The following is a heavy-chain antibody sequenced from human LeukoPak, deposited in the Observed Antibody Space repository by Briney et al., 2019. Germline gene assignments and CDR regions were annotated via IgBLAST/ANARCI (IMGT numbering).Heavy chain of an antibody. Sequence: GGSLRLSCAASGFTFSTYTMTWVRQAPGKGLEWVSSISSSSSYIYYADSLKGRFTISRDNAKNSLYLQMNSLRAEDTAVYYCARDNIAVAVGFDYWGQGTLVTVSS. CDR3: ARDNIAVAVGFDY. V-gene: IGHV3-21*01. D-gene: IGHD6-19*01. J-gene: IGHJ4*02. CDR2: ISSSSSYI. CDR1: GFTFSTYT.